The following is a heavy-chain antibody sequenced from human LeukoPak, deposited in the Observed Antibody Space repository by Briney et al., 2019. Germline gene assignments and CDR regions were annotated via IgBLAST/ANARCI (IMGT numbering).Heavy chain of an antibody. J-gene: IGHJ3*02. D-gene: IGHD2-8*01. CDR1: GFTFSSYG. CDR3: AKAPYCTNGVCYAFDI. Sequence: GGSLRLSCEVSGFTFSSYGMNWVRQAPGKGLEWVSAISASGGTTYYADSVKGRFTISRDNSKSTLYLQMNSLRAEDTAVYYCAKAPYCTNGVCYAFDIWGQGTMVTVSS. CDR2: ISASGGTT. V-gene: IGHV3-23*01.